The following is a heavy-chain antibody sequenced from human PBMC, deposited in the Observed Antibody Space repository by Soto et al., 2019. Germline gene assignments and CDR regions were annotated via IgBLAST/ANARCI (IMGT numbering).Heavy chain of an antibody. Sequence: PGASLKISCKGSGYSFTSDWIGWVRQMPGKGLEWMGIIYPGDSDTRYSPSFQGQVTISADKSISTAYLQWSSLKASDTAMYYCARQDCSSTSCYGSRGWFDPWGQGTRVTVS. CDR2: IYPGDSDT. V-gene: IGHV5-51*01. J-gene: IGHJ5*02. CDR3: ARQDCSSTSCYGSRGWFDP. CDR1: GYSFTSDW. D-gene: IGHD2-2*01.